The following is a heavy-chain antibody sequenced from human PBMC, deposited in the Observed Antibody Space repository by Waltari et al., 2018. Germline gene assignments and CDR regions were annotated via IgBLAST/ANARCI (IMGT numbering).Heavy chain of an antibody. V-gene: IGHV3-23*01. D-gene: IGHD2-8*01. CDR2: INDSGSTT. CDR3: AKDVNGMVSGWFDP. CDR1: GFIFRSHA. Sequence: EVQVLESGGGLVQPGGSQRLSCTASGFIFRSHAMSWVRQSPGKVLEWVSGINDSGSTTYYADSVRGRFTISRDNSKKTVYLQMSSLRTEDTAIYYCAKDVNGMVSGWFDPWGQGTLVIVSS. J-gene: IGHJ5*02.